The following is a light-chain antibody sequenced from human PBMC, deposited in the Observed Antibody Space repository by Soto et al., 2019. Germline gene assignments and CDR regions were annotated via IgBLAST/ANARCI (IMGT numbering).Light chain of an antibody. J-gene: IGKJ3*01. Sequence: EIVLTQSPATLSLSPGERATLSCRASQSVGSYFAWYQQKPGQAPRLLIYDASNRASGIPARFNGSGSATDFTLTISSLEPEDFAVYYCQQRANWPPFTFGPGTKVDIK. CDR1: QSVGSY. V-gene: IGKV3-11*01. CDR2: DAS. CDR3: QQRANWPPFT.